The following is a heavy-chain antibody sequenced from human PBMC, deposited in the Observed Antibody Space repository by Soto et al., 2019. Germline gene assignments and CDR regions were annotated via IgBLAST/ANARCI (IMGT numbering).Heavy chain of an antibody. V-gene: IGHV3-7*01. CDR2: INQDGSEK. Sequence: GGSLRLSCAASGFTFSTSWMSWVRQAPGKGLEWVANINQDGSEKYCVDSVKGRFTISRDNAKSSLYLQMNSLRAEDMAVYSCARGADSRYAGGYGLDVWGQGTTVTVSS. CDR3: ARGADSRYAGGYGLDV. J-gene: IGHJ6*02. D-gene: IGHD6-13*01. CDR1: GFTFSTSW.